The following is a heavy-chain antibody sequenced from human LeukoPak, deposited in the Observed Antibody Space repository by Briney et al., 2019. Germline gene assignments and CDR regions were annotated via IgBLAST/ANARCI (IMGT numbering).Heavy chain of an antibody. Sequence: EASVKVSCKASGYTFTGYYMHWVRQAPGQGLEWMGGFDPEGGETIYAQKFQGRVTMTEDTSTDTAYMELSSLRSEDTAVYYCATWEVVTAIPYFDYWGQGTLVTVSS. D-gene: IGHD2-21*02. CDR3: ATWEVVTAIPYFDY. CDR2: FDPEGGET. J-gene: IGHJ4*02. CDR1: GYTFTGYY. V-gene: IGHV1-24*01.